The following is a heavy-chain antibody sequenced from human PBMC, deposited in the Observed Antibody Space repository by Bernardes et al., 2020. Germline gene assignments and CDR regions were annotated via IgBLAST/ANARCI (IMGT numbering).Heavy chain of an antibody. V-gene: IGHV3-21*01. J-gene: IGHJ5*02. D-gene: IGHD1-26*01. Sequence: GGFLSPSRAASGFTVTLYSMNWVGPAPGKGLEWGSSIRSGSSYIYYADSVKGRFTISRDNAKNSLYLHMNSLRAEDTAVYYCARGQGSVGWWFDPWGQGTLVTVSS. CDR2: IRSGSSYI. CDR1: GFTVTLYS. CDR3: ARGQGSVGWWFDP.